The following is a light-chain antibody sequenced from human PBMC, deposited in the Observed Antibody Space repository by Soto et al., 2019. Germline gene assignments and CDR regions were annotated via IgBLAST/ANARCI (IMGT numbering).Light chain of an antibody. CDR2: NDN. Sequence: QSVLTQPPSASGTPGQRVTISCSGSSSNIGSNTVNWYRQLPGTAPKLLMYNDNQRPSGVPDRFSGSKSGTSGSLAISGLQSEDEADYYCAAWDDSLNSEVLGGGTKLTVL. V-gene: IGLV1-44*01. CDR1: SSNIGSNT. CDR3: AAWDDSLNSEV. J-gene: IGLJ2*01.